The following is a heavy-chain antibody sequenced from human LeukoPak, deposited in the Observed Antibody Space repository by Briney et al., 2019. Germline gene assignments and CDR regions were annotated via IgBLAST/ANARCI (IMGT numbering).Heavy chain of an antibody. CDR1: GGSISSHY. CDR3: ARAAAGTGFFDY. Sequence: SETLSLTCTVSGGSISSHYWSWIRQPPGKGLEWIGYIYYSGSTNYNPSLKSRVTISVDTSMNQFSLKLSSVTAADTAVYYCARAAAGTGFFDYWGQGTLVTVSS. V-gene: IGHV4-59*11. J-gene: IGHJ4*02. CDR2: IYYSGST. D-gene: IGHD6-13*01.